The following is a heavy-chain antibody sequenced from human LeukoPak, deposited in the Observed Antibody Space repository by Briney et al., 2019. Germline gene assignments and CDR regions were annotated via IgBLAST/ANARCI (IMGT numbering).Heavy chain of an antibody. D-gene: IGHD1-26*01. CDR2: ISGSGDST. CDR1: GFTFSRYG. J-gene: IGHJ4*02. CDR3: AKDSLGGRNYFDY. V-gene: IGHV3-23*01. Sequence: GGSLRLSCAASGFTFSRYGMSWVRQAPGKGLEWVSAISGSGDSTYYADSVKGRFTISRDNSKNTLYLQMNSLRAEDTAVYYCAKDSLGGRNYFDYWGQGTLVTVSS.